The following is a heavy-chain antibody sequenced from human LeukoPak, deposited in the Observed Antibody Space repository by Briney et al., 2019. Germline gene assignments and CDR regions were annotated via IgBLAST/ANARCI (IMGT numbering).Heavy chain of an antibody. Sequence: GGSLRLSCAASGFTFSSSAMSWVRQAPGKGLEWVSTISGSGGSTYYVDSVKGRFTISRDNSKNTLYLQMNSLRAEDAAVYYCATYIAVAGPFDYWGQGTLVTVSS. J-gene: IGHJ4*02. D-gene: IGHD6-19*01. V-gene: IGHV3-23*01. CDR1: GFTFSSSA. CDR3: ATYIAVAGPFDY. CDR2: ISGSGGST.